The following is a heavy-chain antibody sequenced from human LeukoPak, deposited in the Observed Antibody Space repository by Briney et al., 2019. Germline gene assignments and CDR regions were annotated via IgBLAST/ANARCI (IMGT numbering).Heavy chain of an antibody. D-gene: IGHD1-7*01. J-gene: IGHJ4*02. CDR1: GYTLTELS. CDR2: FDPEDCET. Sequence: GASVKVSCKVSGYTLTELSMHWVRQAPGKGLEWMGGFDPEDCETIYAQKFQGRVTMTEDTSTDTAYMELSSLRSEDTAVYYCATENWNYAHYYFDYWGQGTLVTVSS. V-gene: IGHV1-24*01. CDR3: ATENWNYAHYYFDY.